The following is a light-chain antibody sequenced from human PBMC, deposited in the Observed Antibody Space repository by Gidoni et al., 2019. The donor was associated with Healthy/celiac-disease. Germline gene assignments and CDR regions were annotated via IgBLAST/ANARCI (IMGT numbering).Light chain of an antibody. Sequence: IVLPQSPATLPSSPGERATLPCSASQSVSSYLAWYQQKPGQAPKLLIYDASNRTTGIPARFSGSGSGTDFTLTISSVEPEDFAVYYCQQRSNWLYTFGEXTKLEIK. V-gene: IGKV3-11*01. CDR3: QQRSNWLYT. J-gene: IGKJ2*01. CDR2: DAS. CDR1: QSVSSY.